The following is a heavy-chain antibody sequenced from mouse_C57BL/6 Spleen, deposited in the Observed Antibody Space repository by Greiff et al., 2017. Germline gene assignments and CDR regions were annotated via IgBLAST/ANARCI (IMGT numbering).Heavy chain of an antibody. Sequence: EVKLQESGPGLVKPSQSLSLTCSVTGYSITSCYYWNWLRQLPGNILEWMGNISYDGSNNYNPSLKNRISITRDTSKNLFFLKLDSVTTEDTATYYSAEGTGYGSGCYDYWGQGTTLTVSS. V-gene: IGHV3-6*01. CDR2: ISYDGSN. D-gene: IGHD1-1*01. CDR1: GYSITSCYY. CDR3: AEGTGYGSGCYDY. J-gene: IGHJ2*01.